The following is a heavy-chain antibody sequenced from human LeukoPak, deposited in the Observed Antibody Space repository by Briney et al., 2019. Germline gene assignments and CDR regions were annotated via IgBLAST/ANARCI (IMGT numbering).Heavy chain of an antibody. V-gene: IGHV4-59*01. CDR1: GGSISSYY. Sequence: SETLSLTCTVSGGSISSYYWSWIRQPAGKGLEWIGYIYYSGSTNYNPSLKSRVTISVDTSKNQFSLKLSSVTAADTAVYYCARGAEDAFDIWGQGTMVTVSS. J-gene: IGHJ3*02. CDR3: ARGAEDAFDI. CDR2: IYYSGST. D-gene: IGHD1-14*01.